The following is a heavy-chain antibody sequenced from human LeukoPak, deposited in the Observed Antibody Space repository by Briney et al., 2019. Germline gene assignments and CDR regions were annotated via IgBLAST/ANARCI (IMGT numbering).Heavy chain of an antibody. J-gene: IGHJ4*02. CDR1: GFTLSTYT. D-gene: IGHD6-13*01. Sequence: PGGSLRLSCAASGFTLSTYTMNWVRQAPGKGLQWFSYISSSSSTIYYADSVKGRFTISRDNSKNTLYLQMNSLRAEDTAVYYCAKVPRGVASSSWTFDYWGQGTLVTVSS. V-gene: IGHV3-48*01. CDR3: AKVPRGVASSSWTFDY. CDR2: ISSSSSTI.